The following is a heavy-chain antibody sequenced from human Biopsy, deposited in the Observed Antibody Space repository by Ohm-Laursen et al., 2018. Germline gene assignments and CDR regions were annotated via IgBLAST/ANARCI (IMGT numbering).Heavy chain of an antibody. CDR2: ITWNSGHI. CDR1: DFTFDDYA. D-gene: IGHD3-10*01. CDR3: VKDIRRYFYGMDV. J-gene: IGHJ6*02. V-gene: IGHV3-9*01. Sequence: SSLRLFCAASDFTFDDYAMSWVRQRPGKGLEWVSGITWNSGHIAYADSVKGRFTISRDNAKNVLWLQMNSLRVDDTAMYYCVKDIRRYFYGMDVWGQGTTVTVS.